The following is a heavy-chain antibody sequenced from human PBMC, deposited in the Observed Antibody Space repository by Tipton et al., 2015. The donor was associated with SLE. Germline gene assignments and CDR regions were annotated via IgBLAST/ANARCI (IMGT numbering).Heavy chain of an antibody. Sequence: TLSLTCTVSGGSITNYYWGWVRQPAGKGLEWIGRIYGGGNTKYNPSLESRVTLSVATSMDQFYLMLSSVTAADTAMYYCASLNELGKEDYYYGMDVWGQGTTVTVSS. J-gene: IGHJ6*02. CDR3: ASLNELGKEDYYYGMDV. CDR2: IYGGGNT. D-gene: IGHD7-27*01. V-gene: IGHV4-4*07. CDR1: GGSITNYY.